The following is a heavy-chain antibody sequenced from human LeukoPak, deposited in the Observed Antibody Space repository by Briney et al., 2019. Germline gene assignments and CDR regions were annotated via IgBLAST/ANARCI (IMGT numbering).Heavy chain of an antibody. CDR3: TRGGNDY. CDR2: INPNSGAT. J-gene: IGHJ4*02. CDR1: GYAFAGYY. V-gene: IGHV1-2*06. Sequence: ASVKVSCKASGYAFAGYYLHWVRQAPGQGLEWLGQINPNSGATNYAEKFQARVTVTWDTSISTPYLHLSRLTSDDTALYYCTRGGNDYWGQGTLVTVSS.